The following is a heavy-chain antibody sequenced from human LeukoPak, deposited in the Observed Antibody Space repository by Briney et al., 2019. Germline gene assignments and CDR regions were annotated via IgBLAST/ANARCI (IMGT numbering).Heavy chain of an antibody. D-gene: IGHD5-18*01. CDR1: GGSISSYY. Sequence: SGTLSLTCTVSGGSISSYYWSWIRQPPGKGLEWIGYIYYSGSTNYNPSLKSRVTISVDTSKNQFSLKLSSVTAADTAVYYCARAAGYSFPPYFDLWGRGTLVTVSS. CDR2: IYYSGST. J-gene: IGHJ2*01. V-gene: IGHV4-59*01. CDR3: ARAAGYSFPPYFDL.